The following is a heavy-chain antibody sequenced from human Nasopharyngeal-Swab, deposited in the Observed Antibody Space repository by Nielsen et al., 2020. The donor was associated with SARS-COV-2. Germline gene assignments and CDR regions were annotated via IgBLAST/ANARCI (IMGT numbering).Heavy chain of an antibody. V-gene: IGHV3-9*01. CDR3: AKDQGYSYGAPDS. CDR2: ISWSGGAT. J-gene: IGHJ4*02. D-gene: IGHD5-18*01. CDR1: GFTFDEYS. Sequence: GGSLRLSCAAAGFTFDEYSMHWVRQAPGKGLEWVASISWSGGATGYADSVKGRFTISRDNAKNSLYLQMNSLRADDTALYYCAKDQGYSYGAPDSWGQGTLVTVSS.